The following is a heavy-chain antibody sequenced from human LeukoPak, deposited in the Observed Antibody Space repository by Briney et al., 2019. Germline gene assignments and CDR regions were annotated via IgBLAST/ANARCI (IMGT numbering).Heavy chain of an antibody. CDR2: INHSGST. CDR3: ARGDTLYSSGWAYYFDY. V-gene: IGHV4-34*01. CDR1: GGSFSGYY. J-gene: IGHJ4*02. D-gene: IGHD6-19*01. Sequence: KPPETLSLTCAVYGGSFSGYYWSWIRPPPGKGLEWIGEINHSGSTNYNPSLKSRVTISVDTSKNQFSLKLSSVTAADTAVYYCARGDTLYSSGWAYYFDYWGQGTLVTVSS.